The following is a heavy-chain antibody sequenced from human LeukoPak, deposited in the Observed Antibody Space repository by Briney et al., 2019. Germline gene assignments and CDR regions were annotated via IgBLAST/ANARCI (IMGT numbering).Heavy chain of an antibody. CDR1: GGSISSGGYY. D-gene: IGHD3-10*01. Sequence: PSETLSLTCAVYGGSISSGGYYWSWIRQHPGKGLEWIGYIYYSGSTYYNPSLKSRVTISVDTSKNQFSLKLSSVTAADTAVYYCARGGRYGSGSYYRYYYYGMDVWGQGTTVTVSS. J-gene: IGHJ6*02. CDR2: IYYSGST. V-gene: IGHV4-31*11. CDR3: ARGGRYGSGSYYRYYYYGMDV.